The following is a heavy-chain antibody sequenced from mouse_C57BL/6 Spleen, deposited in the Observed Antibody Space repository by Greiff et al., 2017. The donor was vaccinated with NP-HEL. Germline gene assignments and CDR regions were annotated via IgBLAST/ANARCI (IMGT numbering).Heavy chain of an antibody. CDR3: AIITTVVGEDYFDY. CDR1: GYTFTDYN. V-gene: IGHV1-22*01. D-gene: IGHD1-1*01. CDR2: INPNNGGT. J-gene: IGHJ2*01. Sequence: VQLQQSGPELVKPGASVKMSCKASGYTFTDYNMHWVKQSHGKSLEWIGYINPNNGGTSYNQKFKGKATLTVNKSSSTAYMELRSLTSEDSAVYYCAIITTVVGEDYFDYWGQGTTLTVSS.